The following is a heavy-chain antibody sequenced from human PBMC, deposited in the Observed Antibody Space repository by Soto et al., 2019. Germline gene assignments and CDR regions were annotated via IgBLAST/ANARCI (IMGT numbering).Heavy chain of an antibody. D-gene: IGHD2-2*01. CDR1: GGSFSGYY. CDR3: ARGTSCCGYDY. CDR2: INHSGST. Sequence: SEPLSLTCAVSGGSFSGYYWSWIRQPPGKGLEWIGEINHSGSTKYNPSLKSRVTISVDTSKNQFSLKLTSVTAADTAVYYCARGTSCCGYDYWGQGALVTVSS. J-gene: IGHJ4*02. V-gene: IGHV4-34*01.